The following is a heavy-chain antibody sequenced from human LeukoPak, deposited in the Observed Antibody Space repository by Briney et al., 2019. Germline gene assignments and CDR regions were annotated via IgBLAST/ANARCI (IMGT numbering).Heavy chain of an antibody. Sequence: GGSLRLSCAASGFTFSYYIMNWVRQAPGKGLEWVSSITSNGSIYYADSVKGRFTISRDNAKNSQYLQMNSLRADDTAVYYCARDFEERGYYLADFDYWGQGTLVTVSS. CDR1: GFTFSYYI. CDR3: ARDFEERGYYLADFDY. CDR2: ITSNGSI. J-gene: IGHJ4*02. D-gene: IGHD3-22*01. V-gene: IGHV3-69-1*01.